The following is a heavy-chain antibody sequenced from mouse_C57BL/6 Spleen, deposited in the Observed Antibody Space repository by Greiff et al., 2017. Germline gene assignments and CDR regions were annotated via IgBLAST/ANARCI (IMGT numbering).Heavy chain of an antibody. Sequence: EVQLQQSGPELVKPGASVKMSCKASGYTFTDYNMHWVKQSHGKSLEWIGYINPNNGGTSYNQKFKGKATLTVNKSSSTAYMELRSLTSEDSAVYYCARKGKSQGYFDYWGQGTTLTVSS. CDR3: ARKGKSQGYFDY. CDR2: INPNNGGT. D-gene: IGHD3-2*02. V-gene: IGHV1-22*01. J-gene: IGHJ2*01. CDR1: GYTFTDYN.